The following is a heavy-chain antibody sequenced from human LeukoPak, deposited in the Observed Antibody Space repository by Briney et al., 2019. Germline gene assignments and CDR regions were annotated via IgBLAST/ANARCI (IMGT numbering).Heavy chain of an antibody. CDR2: ISYDGSNK. Sequence: PGRSLRLSCAASGFTFSSYAMHWVRQAPGKGLEWVAVISYDGSNKYYADSVKGRFTISRDNSKNTLYLQMNSLRAEDTAVYYCAREDRGYYYMEVWGKGTTVSVSS. CDR3: AREDRGYYYMEV. D-gene: IGHD1-14*01. J-gene: IGHJ6*03. V-gene: IGHV3-30-3*01. CDR1: GFTFSSYA.